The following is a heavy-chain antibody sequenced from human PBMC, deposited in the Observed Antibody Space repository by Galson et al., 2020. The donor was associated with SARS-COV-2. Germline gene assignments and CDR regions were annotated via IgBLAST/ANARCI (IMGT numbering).Heavy chain of an antibody. V-gene: IGHV4-31*03. CDR1: GGSISSGGYY. CDR3: ARGSYYYDSSGYYRNGMDV. CDR2: IYYSGST. D-gene: IGHD3-22*01. J-gene: IGHJ6*02. Sequence: SETLSLTCTVSGGSISSGGYYWSWIRQHPGKGLEWIGYIYYSGSTYYNPSLKSRVTISVDTSKNQFSLKLSSVTAADTAVYYCARGSYYYDSSGYYRNGMDVWGQGTTVTVSS.